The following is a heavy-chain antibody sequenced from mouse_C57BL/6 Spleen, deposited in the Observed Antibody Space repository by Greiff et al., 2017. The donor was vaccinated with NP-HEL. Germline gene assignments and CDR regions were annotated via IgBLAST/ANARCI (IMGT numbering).Heavy chain of an antibody. CDR1: GYTFTSYW. CDR2: INPSNGGT. CDR3: AIYYYGSSYRDAMDY. J-gene: IGHJ4*01. Sequence: VQLQQSGTELVKPGASVKLSCKASGYTFTSYWMHWVKQRPGQGLEWIGNINPSNGGTNYNEKFKSKATLTVDKSSSTAYMQLSSLTSEDSAVYYCAIYYYGSSYRDAMDYWGQGTSVTVSS. V-gene: IGHV1-53*01. D-gene: IGHD1-1*01.